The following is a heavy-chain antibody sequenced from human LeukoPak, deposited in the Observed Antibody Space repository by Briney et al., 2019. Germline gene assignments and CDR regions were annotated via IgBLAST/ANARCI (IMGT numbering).Heavy chain of an antibody. V-gene: IGHV3-33*01. CDR2: IWYDGSNK. Sequence: GGSLRLSCAASGFTFSSYGMHWVRQAPGKGLEWVAVIWYDGSNKYYADSVKGRFTISGDNSKNTLYLQMNSLRAEDTAVYYCARDPYYYDSSGYEYFQHWGQGTLVTVSS. CDR1: GFTFSSYG. J-gene: IGHJ1*01. D-gene: IGHD3-22*01. CDR3: ARDPYYYDSSGYEYFQH.